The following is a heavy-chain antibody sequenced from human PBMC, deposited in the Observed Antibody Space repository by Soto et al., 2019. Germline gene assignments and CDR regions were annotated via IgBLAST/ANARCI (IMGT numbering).Heavy chain of an antibody. CDR1: GYTFTSYG. D-gene: IGHD3-16*02. Sequence: QVQLVQSGAEVKNPWASVKVSCKASGYTFTSYGISWVRQAPGQGLEWMGWISAYNGNTNYAQKLQGRVTMTNDTSTSTAYMELRSMGTDATAVYYCASVGREPYYDSIWGSYRSDYFAYWGQRALVIVFS. CDR3: ASVGREPYYDSIWGSYRSDYFAY. V-gene: IGHV1-18*01. J-gene: IGHJ4*02. CDR2: ISAYNGNT.